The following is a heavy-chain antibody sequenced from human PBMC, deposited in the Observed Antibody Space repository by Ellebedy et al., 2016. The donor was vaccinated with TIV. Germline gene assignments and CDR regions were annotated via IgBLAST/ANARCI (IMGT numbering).Heavy chain of an antibody. CDR2: ISAYNGNT. CDR3: ARDEMVRGVWGMDV. CDR1: GYTFTSYG. D-gene: IGHD3-10*01. J-gene: IGHJ6*02. V-gene: IGHV1-18*01. Sequence: ASVKVSXXASGYTFTSYGISWVRQAPGQGLEWMGWISAYNGNTNYAQKLQGRVTMTTDTSTSTAYMELRSLRSDDTAVYYCARDEMVRGVWGMDVWGQGTTVTVSS.